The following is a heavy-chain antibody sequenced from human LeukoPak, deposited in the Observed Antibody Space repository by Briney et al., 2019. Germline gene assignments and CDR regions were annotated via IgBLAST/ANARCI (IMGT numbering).Heavy chain of an antibody. D-gene: IGHD1-1*01. CDR2: ITASGSRT. CDR1: GFGFSNYD. Sequence: PGGSLRLSCAASGFGFSNYDMTWVRQAPGKGLEWVSSITASGSRTYYADSVKSRVTVSRDNSKATLYLQLDSLRAEDTAVYYCAKSHRYNDYWGQGTLVSVSS. J-gene: IGHJ4*02. V-gene: IGHV3-23*01. CDR3: AKSHRYNDY.